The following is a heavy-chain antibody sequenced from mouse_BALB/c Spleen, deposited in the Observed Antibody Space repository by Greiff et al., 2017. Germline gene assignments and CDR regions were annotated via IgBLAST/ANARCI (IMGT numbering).Heavy chain of an antibody. CDR1: GYTFTSYW. CDR2: IYPSDSLT. D-gene: IGHD2-1*01. J-gene: IGHJ2*01. Sequence: QVQLQQPGAELVRPGASVKLSCKASGYTFTSYWINWVKQRPGQGLEWIGNIYPSDSLTNYKQKFKDKATLTVDKSSSPAYMQRSSPTSEDSAGYYCTRGGDGNPPDYWGQGTTPPVPS. V-gene: IGHV1-69*02. CDR3: TRGGDGNPPDY.